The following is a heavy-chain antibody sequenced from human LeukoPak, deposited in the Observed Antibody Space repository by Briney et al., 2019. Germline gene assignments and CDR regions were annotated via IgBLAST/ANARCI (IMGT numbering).Heavy chain of an antibody. CDR2: ISYDGSDK. J-gene: IGHJ4*02. D-gene: IGHD3-22*01. Sequence: GGSLRLSCAASGFTFSSYGMHWVRQAPGKGLEWVAVISYDGSDKYYADSVKGRFTISRDNSKNTLYLQMNSLRAEDTAVYSCALILDSSGYASDYWGQGTLVAVSS. CDR3: ALILDSSGYASDY. CDR1: GFTFSSYG. V-gene: IGHV3-30*03.